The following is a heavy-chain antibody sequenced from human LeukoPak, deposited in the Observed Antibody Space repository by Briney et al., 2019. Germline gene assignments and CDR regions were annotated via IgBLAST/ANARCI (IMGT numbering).Heavy chain of an antibody. V-gene: IGHV3-43*02. CDR3: AKGDGYEVVYGMDV. CDR1: GFTFDDYA. Sequence: GGSLRLSCAASGFTFDDYAMHWVRHAPGKGLEWVSLISGDGGSTYYADSVKGRFTISRDNSKNSLYLQMNSLRTEDTALYYCAKGDGYEVVYGMDVWGQGTTVTVSS. J-gene: IGHJ6*02. CDR2: ISGDGGST. D-gene: IGHD5-24*01.